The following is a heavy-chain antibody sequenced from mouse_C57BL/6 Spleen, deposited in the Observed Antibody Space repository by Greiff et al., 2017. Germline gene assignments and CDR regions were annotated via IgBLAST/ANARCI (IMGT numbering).Heavy chain of an antibody. Sequence: VQLQQSGAELVRPGSSVKLSCKASGYTFTSYWMHWVKQRPIQGLEWIGNIDPSDSETHYNQKFKDKATLTVDKSSSTAYMPLSSLTSEDSAVYYCAREGYYYGSSYLDYWGQGTTLTVSS. D-gene: IGHD1-1*01. CDR3: AREGYYYGSSYLDY. J-gene: IGHJ2*01. CDR2: IDPSDSET. V-gene: IGHV1-52*01. CDR1: GYTFTSYW.